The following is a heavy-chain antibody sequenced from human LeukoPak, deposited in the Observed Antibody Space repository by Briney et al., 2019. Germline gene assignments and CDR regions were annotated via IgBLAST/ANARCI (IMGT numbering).Heavy chain of an antibody. CDR2: ISAYNGNT. V-gene: IGHV1-18*01. CDR3: ARDDCTKGVCGFDWNWLDP. D-gene: IGHD2-8*01. Sequence: ASVKVSCKASGYTFTSYGISWVRQAPGQGLEWMGWISAYNGNTNYAQKLQGRVTMTTDTSTSTAYIELRSLRSDDTAVYYCARDDCTKGVCGFDWNWLDPWGQGTLVTVSS. J-gene: IGHJ5*02. CDR1: GYTFTSYG.